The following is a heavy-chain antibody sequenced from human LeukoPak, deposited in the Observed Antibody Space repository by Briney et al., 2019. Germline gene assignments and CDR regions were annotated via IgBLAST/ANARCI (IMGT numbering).Heavy chain of an antibody. J-gene: IGHJ3*02. Sequence: SETLSLTCTVSGGSISGGSYFWSWIRQPAGKGLEWIGRIYTSESTNYNPSLKSRVTISVDTSKNQFSLKLSSVTAADTAVYYCARDEDYYDVGGHPYGAFDIWGQGTMVTVSS. CDR3: ARDEDYYDVGGHPYGAFDI. D-gene: IGHD3-16*01. CDR1: GGSISGGSYF. CDR2: IYTSEST. V-gene: IGHV4-61*02.